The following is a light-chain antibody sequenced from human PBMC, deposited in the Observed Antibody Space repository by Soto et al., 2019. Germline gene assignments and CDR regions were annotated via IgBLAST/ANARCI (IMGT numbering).Light chain of an antibody. V-gene: IGKV1D-13*01. CDR3: QLFNN. J-gene: IGKJ4*01. Sequence: AIQLTQSPSSLSASVGDRVTITCRASQGISSALAWYQQKPGKAPKLLIYDASSLESGVPSRFSGSGSGTDFTLTISSLQPEDFATYYCQLFNNFGGGTKVEIK. CDR2: DAS. CDR1: QGISSA.